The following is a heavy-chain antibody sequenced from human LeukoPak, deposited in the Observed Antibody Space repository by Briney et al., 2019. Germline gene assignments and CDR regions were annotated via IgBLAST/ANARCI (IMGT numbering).Heavy chain of an antibody. J-gene: IGHJ4*02. D-gene: IGHD2-2*01. CDR1: GFTFSRYS. CDR2: ISSSSSFI. CDR3: ARDPPLGSCSTISCPHLDY. Sequence: GGSLRLSCAASGFTFSRYSMNWVRQAPGKGLEWVSSISSSSSFIYYADSVEGRFTISRDNAKNPLYLQMNSLRAEDTAVYYCARDPPLGSCSTISCPHLDYWGQGTLVTVSS. V-gene: IGHV3-21*01.